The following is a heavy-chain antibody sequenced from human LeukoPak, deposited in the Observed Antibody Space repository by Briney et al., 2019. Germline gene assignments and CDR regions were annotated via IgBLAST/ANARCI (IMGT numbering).Heavy chain of an antibody. CDR1: GDSFSGYY. D-gene: IGHD2-21*01. Sequence: SETLSLTCAVYGDSFSGYYWSWIRQHPGKGLEWIGYIYYSGSTYYNPSLKSRVTISVDTSKNQFSLKLSSVTAADTAVYYCARPIVVVPLRAFDIWGQGTMVTVSS. CDR3: ARPIVVVPLRAFDI. CDR2: IYYSGST. V-gene: IGHV4-31*11. J-gene: IGHJ3*02.